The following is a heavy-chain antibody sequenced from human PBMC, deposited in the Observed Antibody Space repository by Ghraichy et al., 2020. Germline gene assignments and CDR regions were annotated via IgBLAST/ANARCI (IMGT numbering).Heavy chain of an antibody. CDR1: GGSISSYY. CDR2: IYYSGST. CDR3: ARAPLTIFGVEGYYYGMDV. J-gene: IGHJ6*02. Sequence: SETLSLTCTVSGGSISSYYWSWIRQPPGKGLEWIGYIYYSGSTNYNPSLKSRVTISVDTSKNQFSLKLSSVAAADTAVYYCARAPLTIFGVEGYYYGMDVWGQGTTVTVSS. V-gene: IGHV4-59*08. D-gene: IGHD3-3*01.